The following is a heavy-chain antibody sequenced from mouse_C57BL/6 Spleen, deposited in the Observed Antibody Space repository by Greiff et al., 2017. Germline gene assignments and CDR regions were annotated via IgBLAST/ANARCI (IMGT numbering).Heavy chain of an antibody. CDR2: IYPGDGDT. CDR3: ASNYYEYDGGWFAY. Sequence: QVQLQQSGPELVKPGASVKISCKASGYAFSSSWMNWVKQRPGTGLEWIGRIYPGDGDTNYNGKFKGKATLTADKSSSTAYMQLSSLTSEDSAVYFCASNYYEYDGGWFAYWGQGTLVTGSA. V-gene: IGHV1-82*01. D-gene: IGHD2-4*01. CDR1: GYAFSSSW. J-gene: IGHJ3*01.